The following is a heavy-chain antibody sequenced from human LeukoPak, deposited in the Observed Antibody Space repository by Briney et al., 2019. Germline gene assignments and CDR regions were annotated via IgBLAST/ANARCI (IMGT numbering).Heavy chain of an antibody. V-gene: IGHV7-4-1*02. Sequence: ASVKVSCKASGYTFTNYAMNWVRQAPGQGLEWMGWINTNSGNPTYAQGFTGRFVFSLDTSVSTAYLQIRSLKADDTAVYYCARFPFVVMGVTGNWFDPWGQGTLVTVSS. CDR1: GYTFTNYA. CDR2: INTNSGNP. D-gene: IGHD2-8*01. J-gene: IGHJ5*02. CDR3: ARFPFVVMGVTGNWFDP.